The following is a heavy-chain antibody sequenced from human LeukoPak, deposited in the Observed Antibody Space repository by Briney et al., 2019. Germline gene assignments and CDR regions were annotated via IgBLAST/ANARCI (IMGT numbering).Heavy chain of an antibody. J-gene: IGHJ4*02. V-gene: IGHV3-21*01. Sequence: GGSLRLSCAASGFTFSSYSMNWVRQAPGKGLEWVSSISSSSSYIYYADSVKGRFTISRDNAKNSLYLQMNSLRAEDTAVYYCARSIAAAGTVDYWGQGTLVTVSS. CDR2: ISSSSSYI. D-gene: IGHD6-13*01. CDR3: ARSIAAAGTVDY. CDR1: GFTFSSYS.